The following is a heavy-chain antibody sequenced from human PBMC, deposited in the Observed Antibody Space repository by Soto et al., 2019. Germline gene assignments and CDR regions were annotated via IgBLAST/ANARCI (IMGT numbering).Heavy chain of an antibody. CDR3: AKEMFPRTVLDSSSPWGDA. D-gene: IGHD6-6*01. Sequence: VQLVESGGGLVQPGGSLRLSCVASGFTLNTYGMHWVRQAPGKGLEWVALISYDGSHEYYADSVKGRFTISRDISKNPLFLQMNSLRPEDTAVYYCAKEMFPRTVLDSSSPWGDAWGQGTLVTVSS. V-gene: IGHV3-30*18. J-gene: IGHJ5*02. CDR1: GFTLNTYG. CDR2: ISYDGSHE.